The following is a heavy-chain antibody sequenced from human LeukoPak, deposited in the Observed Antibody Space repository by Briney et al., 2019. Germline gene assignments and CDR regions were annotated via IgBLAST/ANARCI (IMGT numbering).Heavy chain of an antibody. CDR2: TGNKESRYTT. D-gene: IGHD1-26*01. CDR3: TRGYSGKSVYAFDI. V-gene: IGHV3-72*01. Sequence: GGSLRLSCAASGSSFSDQYMDWVRQAPGKGLQWVGRTGNKESRYTTEYAASVKGRFTISRDDSKNSLYLQMSSLKTEDTALYYCTRGYSGKSVYAFDIWGQGTMVAVSS. CDR1: GSSFSDQY. J-gene: IGHJ3*02.